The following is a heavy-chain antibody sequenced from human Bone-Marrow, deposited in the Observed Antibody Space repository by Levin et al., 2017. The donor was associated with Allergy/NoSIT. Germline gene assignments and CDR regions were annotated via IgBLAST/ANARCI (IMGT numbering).Heavy chain of an antibody. CDR3: AAQLSSCNHC. CDR2: IYWDDDK. V-gene: IGHV2-5*02. J-gene: IGHJ4*02. Sequence: SGPTLVKPTQTLTLTCTFSGFSLSTTGVGVGWIRQPPGEALEWLTLIYWDDDKRYSPSLKSRLTITKEASKNQVVLTMTNMKPVDTATYYCAAQLSSCNHCWGQGPLVTVSS. D-gene: IGHD6-13*01. CDR1: GFSLSTTGVG.